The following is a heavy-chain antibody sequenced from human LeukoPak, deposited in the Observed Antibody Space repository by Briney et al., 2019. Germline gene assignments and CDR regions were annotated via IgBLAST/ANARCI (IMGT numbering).Heavy chain of an antibody. Sequence: PGGSLRLSCAASGFTFSSYDMHWVRQATGKGLEWVSAIGTAGDTYYPGSVKGRFTISRENAKNSLYLQMNSLRAGDTAVYYCARGVGGSGKSQYYFDYWGQGTLVTVSS. J-gene: IGHJ4*02. CDR2: IGTAGDT. V-gene: IGHV3-13*01. CDR1: GFTFSSYD. CDR3: ARGVGGSGKSQYYFDY. D-gene: IGHD2-15*01.